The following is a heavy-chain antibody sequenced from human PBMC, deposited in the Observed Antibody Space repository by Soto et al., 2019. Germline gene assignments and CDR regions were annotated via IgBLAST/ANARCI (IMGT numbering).Heavy chain of an antibody. CDR1: GGSISSYY. CDR3: AVIDFWIGYFSFDY. CDR2: IYYSGST. D-gene: IGHD3-3*01. V-gene: IGHV4-59*01. J-gene: IGHJ4*02. Sequence: SETLSLTCTVSGGSISSYYWSWIRQPPGKGLEWIGYIYYSGSTNYNPSLKSRVTISVDTSKNQFSLNLSSVTAADTAVYYCAVIDFWIGYFSFDYWGQGTLVTVSS.